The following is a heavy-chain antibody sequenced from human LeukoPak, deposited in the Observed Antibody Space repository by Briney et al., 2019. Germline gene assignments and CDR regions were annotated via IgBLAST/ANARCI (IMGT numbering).Heavy chain of an antibody. J-gene: IGHJ5*01. D-gene: IGHD6-13*01. CDR2: ISGSGGST. V-gene: IGHV3-23*01. CDR3: ARSRDAYSSSWYDF. CDR1: GFTFSSYA. Sequence: QPGGSLRLSCAASGFTFSSYAMSWVRQAPGKGLEWVSAISGSGGSTYYADSVKGRFTISRDNSKNTLYLQMNSLRAEDTAVYYCARSRDAYSSSWYDFWGQGTLVTVSS.